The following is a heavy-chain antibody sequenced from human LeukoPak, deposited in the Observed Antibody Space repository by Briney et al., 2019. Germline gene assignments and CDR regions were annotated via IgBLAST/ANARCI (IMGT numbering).Heavy chain of an antibody. CDR3: ARDGGYCSSTSCYWYNWFDP. CDR1: GGSISSGSYY. CDR2: IYTSGST. V-gene: IGHV4-61*02. Sequence: PSQTLPLTCTVSGGSISSGSYYWSWIRQPAGTGLEWIGRIYTSGSTNYNPSLKSRVTISVDTSKNQFSLKLSSVTAADTAVYYCARDGGYCSSTSCYWYNWFDPWGQGTLVTVSS. D-gene: IGHD2-2*01. J-gene: IGHJ5*02.